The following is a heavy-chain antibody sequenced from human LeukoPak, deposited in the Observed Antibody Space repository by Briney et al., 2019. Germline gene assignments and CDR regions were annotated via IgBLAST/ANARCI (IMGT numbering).Heavy chain of an antibody. CDR1: GFTFSSYG. CDR3: ARDLSSSGDGTGFDY. V-gene: IGHV3-30*19. Sequence: GGSLRLSCAASGFTFSSYGMHWVRQAPGKGLEWVAVISYDGSNKYYADSVKGRFTISRDNSKNTLYLQMNSLRAEDTAVYYCARDLSSSGDGTGFDYWGQGTLVTVSS. J-gene: IGHJ4*02. CDR2: ISYDGSNK. D-gene: IGHD6-19*01.